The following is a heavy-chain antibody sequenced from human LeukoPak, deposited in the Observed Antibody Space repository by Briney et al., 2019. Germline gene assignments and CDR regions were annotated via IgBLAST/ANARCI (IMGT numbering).Heavy chain of an antibody. CDR1: GGSFSGYY. V-gene: IGHV4-34*01. CDR3: ASFIDGDYVYSDWFDP. Sequence: SETLSLTCAVYGGSFSGYYWSWIRQPPGKGLEWIGEINHSGSTNYSPSLKSRVTISVDTSKNQFSLKLSSVTAADTAVYYCASFIDGDYVYSDWFDPWGQGTLVTVSS. D-gene: IGHD4-17*01. CDR2: INHSGST. J-gene: IGHJ5*02.